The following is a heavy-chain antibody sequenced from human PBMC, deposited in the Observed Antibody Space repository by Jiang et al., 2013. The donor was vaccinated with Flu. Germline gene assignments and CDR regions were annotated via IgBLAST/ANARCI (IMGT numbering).Heavy chain of an antibody. J-gene: IGHJ4*02. D-gene: IGHD6-19*01. V-gene: IGHV4-59*08. Sequence: GPGLVKPSETLSLTCTVSGGSISYYYWSWIRQPPGKGLEWIGYSYHRGSTNSNPSLKSRVTISTDTSKNQFSLRLSSVTAADTAVYYCARGYPIAEQWLAFLDYWGQGTLVTVSS. CDR2: SYHRGST. CDR1: GGSISYYY. CDR3: ARGYPIAEQWLAFLDY.